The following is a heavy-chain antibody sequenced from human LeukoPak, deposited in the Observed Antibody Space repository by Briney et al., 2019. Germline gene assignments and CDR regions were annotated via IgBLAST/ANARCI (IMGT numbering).Heavy chain of an antibody. CDR2: ITGNGGMI. D-gene: IGHD1-26*01. V-gene: IGHV3-23*01. CDR1: GFTFRTYA. Sequence: GGSLRLSCAGSGFTFRTYAMDWVRQVPGKGLEGVAGITGNGGMIRYADSVNGRFTISRDNSKNTLYLQMNSLRVEDTAVYYCAKDRVPDGMWEIDSWGQGAPVTVSS. J-gene: IGHJ4*02. CDR3: AKDRVPDGMWEIDS.